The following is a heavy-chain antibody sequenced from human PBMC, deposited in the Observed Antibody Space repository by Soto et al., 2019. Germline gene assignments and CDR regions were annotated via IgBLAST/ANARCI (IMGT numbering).Heavy chain of an antibody. V-gene: IGHV1-46*03. CDR2: IIPSGGST. J-gene: IGHJ6*02. Sequence: QVQLVQSGAEVKKPGASVKVSCKASGYTFTTYYMHWVRQAPGQGLEWMGTIIPSGGSTSYAQKFQGRVTMTMDTSTSTAYMELSSLTSEDTAVYYCARALAPFYYYYGMDVWGQGTTVTVSS. CDR3: ARALAPFYYYYGMDV. CDR1: GYTFTTYY. D-gene: IGHD3-3*02.